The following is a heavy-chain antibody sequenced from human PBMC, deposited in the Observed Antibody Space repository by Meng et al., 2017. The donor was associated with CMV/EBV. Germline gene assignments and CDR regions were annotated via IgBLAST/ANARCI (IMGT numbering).Heavy chain of an antibody. CDR2: ISYDGSNK. J-gene: IGHJ6*02. CDR1: GFTFSSYA. V-gene: IGHV3-30-3*01. CDR3: ARVGGGVVPAAIVTTNYYYYGMDV. D-gene: IGHD2-2*01. Sequence: GESLKISCAASGFTFSSYAMHWVRQAPGKGLEWVAVISYDGSNKYYADSVKGRFTISRDNAKNSLYLQMNSLRAEDTAVYYCARVGGGVVPAAIVTTNYYYYGMDVWGQGTTVTVSS.